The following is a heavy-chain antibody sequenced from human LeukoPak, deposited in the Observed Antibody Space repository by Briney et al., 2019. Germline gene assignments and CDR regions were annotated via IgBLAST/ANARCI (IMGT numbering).Heavy chain of an antibody. J-gene: IGHJ4*02. V-gene: IGHV1-2*06. CDR1: GYTFTGYY. D-gene: IGHD3-10*01. CDR2: FNPNSGGT. Sequence: ASVKVSCKASGYTFTGYYMHWVRQAPGQGLEWMGRFNPNSGGTNYAQKFQGRVTMTRDTSISTAYMELSRLRSDDTAVYYCALRWFGKRVQYYFDYWGQGTLVTVSS. CDR3: ALRWFGKRVQYYFDY.